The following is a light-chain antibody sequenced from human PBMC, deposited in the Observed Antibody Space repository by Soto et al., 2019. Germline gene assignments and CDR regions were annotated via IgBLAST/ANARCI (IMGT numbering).Light chain of an antibody. CDR1: QSIPVS. CDR2: DAS. J-gene: IGKJ2*01. CDR3: QQRNSYPRT. Sequence: IQMTQSPSTLSASMGDTVTITCRASQSIPVSLAWYQQKPGKAPSLLIYDASTLQGGVPSRFSGSGSGTEFTLTITSLQPEDSATYFCQQRNSYPRTFGQGTKVDIK. V-gene: IGKV1-5*01.